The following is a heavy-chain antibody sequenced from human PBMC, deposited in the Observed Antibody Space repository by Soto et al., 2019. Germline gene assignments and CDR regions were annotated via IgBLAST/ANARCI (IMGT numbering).Heavy chain of an antibody. Sequence: QLQLQESGPGLVKPSETLSLTCSVSGATISRSRYYWGWIRQSPGKGLEWIGSMFYSGSSYYNPSLKSRVTRSLDTSRNQFSLKLSSVTAADTATYYCARHARTTYSSDWEENNWFDPWGQGALVTVSS. V-gene: IGHV4-39*01. CDR1: GATISRSRYY. J-gene: IGHJ5*02. CDR2: MFYSGSS. CDR3: ARHARTTYSSDWEENNWFDP. D-gene: IGHD6-25*01.